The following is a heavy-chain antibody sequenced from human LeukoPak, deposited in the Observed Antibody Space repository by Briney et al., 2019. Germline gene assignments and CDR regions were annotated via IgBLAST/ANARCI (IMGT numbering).Heavy chain of an antibody. D-gene: IGHD6-13*01. CDR1: GYTLSRYG. CDR2: IYSGGST. CDR3: ARGTPGIAAAGTEAFDY. J-gene: IGHJ4*02. V-gene: IGHV3-53*01. Sequence: GGSLRLSCAASGYTLSRYGMSWVRQAPGKGLEWGSVIYSGGSTYYADSVKGRFTLSRDNSKNALYLQMNSLRAEDTAVYYCARGTPGIAAAGTEAFDYWGQGTLVTVSS.